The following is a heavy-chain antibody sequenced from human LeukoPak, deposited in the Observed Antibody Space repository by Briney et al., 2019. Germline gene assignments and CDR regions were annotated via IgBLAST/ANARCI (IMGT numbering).Heavy chain of an antibody. CDR3: ARSLGYCSSTSCYVNYFDY. V-gene: IGHV4-59*01. CDR2: IYYSGST. D-gene: IGHD2-2*01. J-gene: IGHJ4*02. CDR1: GGSISSYY. Sequence: SETPSLTCTVSGGSISSYYWSWIRQPPGKGLEWIGYIYYSGSTNYNPSLKSRVTISVDTSKNQFSLKLSSVTAADTAVYYCARSLGYCSSTSCYVNYFDYWGQGTLVTVSS.